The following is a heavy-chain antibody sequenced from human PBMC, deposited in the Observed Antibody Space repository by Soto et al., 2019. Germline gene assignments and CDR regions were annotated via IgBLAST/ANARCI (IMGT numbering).Heavy chain of an antibody. CDR3: ARELDIPPDYYFDY. Sequence: GGSLRLSCAAPGFTFGSYGMHWVRQAPGKGLEWVAMISYDGRHQYYADSVKGRFTISRDNFKDTLYLQMNGLTPEDTAIYFCARELDIPPDYYFDYWGQGNMVTVYS. CDR2: ISYDGRHQ. CDR1: GFTFGSYG. D-gene: IGHD5-12*01. V-gene: IGHV3-30*03. J-gene: IGHJ4*02.